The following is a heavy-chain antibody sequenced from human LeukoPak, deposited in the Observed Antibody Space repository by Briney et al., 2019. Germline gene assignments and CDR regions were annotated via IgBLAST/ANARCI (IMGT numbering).Heavy chain of an antibody. CDR2: INHSGST. CDR3: ARLYYDILTGYYGYNWFDP. V-gene: IGHV4-38-2*02. Sequence: SETLSLTCTISGYSISSGYYWGWIRQPPGKGLEWIGEINHSGSTNYNPSLKSRVTISVDKSKNQFSLKLSSVTAADTAVYYCARLYYDILTGYYGYNWFDPWGQGTLVTVSS. CDR1: GYSISSGYY. D-gene: IGHD3-9*01. J-gene: IGHJ5*02.